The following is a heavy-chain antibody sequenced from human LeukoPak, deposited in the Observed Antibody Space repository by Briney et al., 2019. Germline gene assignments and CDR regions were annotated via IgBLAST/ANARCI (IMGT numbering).Heavy chain of an antibody. Sequence: GGSLRLSCAASGFTFSNYAMHSVRQAPGRGLEWVALIRFDGSSKYYADSVKGRFIISRDNSKNTLSLQMNSLRAEDTAVYYCARDYAALDYWGQGTLVTVSS. J-gene: IGHJ4*02. CDR2: IRFDGSSK. CDR1: GFTFSNYA. CDR3: ARDYAALDY. D-gene: IGHD4-17*01. V-gene: IGHV3-30*02.